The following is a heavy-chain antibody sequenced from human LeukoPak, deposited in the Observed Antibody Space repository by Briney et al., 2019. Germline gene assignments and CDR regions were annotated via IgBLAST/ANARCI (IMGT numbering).Heavy chain of an antibody. D-gene: IGHD6-13*01. Sequence: GGSLRLSCTASGFPFNSYWMTWVRQTPGKGLEWVANIKQDGSTQYYVDSVKGRFTISRDNAMNSLYLQMNSLRVEDTAIYYCARSVPCGTTWYGRSDCWGQGTLVTVSS. CDR1: GFPFNSYW. V-gene: IGHV3-7*03. CDR2: IKQDGSTQ. CDR3: ARSVPCGTTWYGRSDC. J-gene: IGHJ4*02.